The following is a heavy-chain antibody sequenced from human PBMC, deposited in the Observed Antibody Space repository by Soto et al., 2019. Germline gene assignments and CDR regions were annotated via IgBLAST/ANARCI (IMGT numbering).Heavy chain of an antibody. V-gene: IGHV3-30-3*01. Sequence: QAYLVESGGGVVQPGRSLRLSCAASGFSFSTFALHWVRQAPGEGLEWVALISHDGRNEKYAESVKGRFTISRDNSKNTVYMQMDSLRLEDTGVYYCARDGLPDDFRSGAYWFDPWGQGTQVTVSS. CDR3: ARDGLPDDFRSGAYWFDP. D-gene: IGHD3-3*01. CDR1: GFSFSTFA. CDR2: ISHDGRNE. J-gene: IGHJ5*02.